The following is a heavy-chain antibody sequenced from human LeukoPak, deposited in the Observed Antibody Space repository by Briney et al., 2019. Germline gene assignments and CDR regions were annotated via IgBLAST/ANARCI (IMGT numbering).Heavy chain of an antibody. CDR3: ARSPRYCSSTSCQGGNWFDP. CDR2: IGSSSSYT. Sequence: NSGGSLRLSCAASGFTFSDYYMSWIRQAPGKGLEWVSYIGSSSSYTNYADSVKGRFTISRDNAKNSLYLQMNSLRAEDTAVYYCARSPRYCSSTSCQGGNWFDPWGQGTLVTVSS. J-gene: IGHJ5*02. CDR1: GFTFSDYY. D-gene: IGHD2-2*01. V-gene: IGHV3-11*03.